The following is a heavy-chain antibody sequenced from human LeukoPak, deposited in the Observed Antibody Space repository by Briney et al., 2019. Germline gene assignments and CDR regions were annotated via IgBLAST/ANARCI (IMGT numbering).Heavy chain of an antibody. J-gene: IGHJ4*02. CDR1: GYSINKGYY. Sequence: SETLSLTCEVSGYSINKGYYWAWIRQPPGKRLEWFGNVYHTGSTYYNPSLQSRPTISVDTSKNHFSLKLTSVTAADTAVYYCARVLPGYSAGWSGYFDYWGQGTLVTVSS. CDR3: ARVLPGYSAGWSGYFDY. V-gene: IGHV4-38-2*01. CDR2: VYHTGST. D-gene: IGHD6-19*01.